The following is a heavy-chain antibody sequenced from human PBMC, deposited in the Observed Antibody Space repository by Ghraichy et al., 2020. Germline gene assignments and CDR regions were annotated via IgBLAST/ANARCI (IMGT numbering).Heavy chain of an antibody. CDR1: GDSMSPYY. Sequence: SETLSLTCTVSGDSMSPYYWSWIRHSPGGGLEWIGYIYFGGSIMYNPSLKSRVTISIDTSMNQFSLQLNSVTAADTAIYYCARYRPRGKNTDGWLLDLWGQGSLATV. CDR2: IYFGGSI. D-gene: IGHD2-21*01. J-gene: IGHJ5*02. CDR3: ARYRPRGKNTDGWLLDL. V-gene: IGHV4-4*09.